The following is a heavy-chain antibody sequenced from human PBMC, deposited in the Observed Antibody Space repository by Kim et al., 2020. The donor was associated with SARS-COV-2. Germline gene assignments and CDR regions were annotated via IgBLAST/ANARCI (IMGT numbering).Heavy chain of an antibody. D-gene: IGHD4-4*01. CDR1: GASINSGSYS. CDR3: TRGSYSDYFDY. J-gene: IGHJ4*02. Sequence: SETLSLTCDVSGASINSGSYSWSWIRRPPGQGLEWIASIYQSGGTYYNPSLKSRATISMDRSKNQFPLTLTSVPAPATAVYYATRGSYSDYFDYWRQGT. V-gene: IGHV4-30-2*01. CDR2: IYQSGGT.